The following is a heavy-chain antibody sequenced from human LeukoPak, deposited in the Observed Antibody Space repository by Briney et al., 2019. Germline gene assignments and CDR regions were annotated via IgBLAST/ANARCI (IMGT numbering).Heavy chain of an antibody. CDR2: ISTSGGNT. V-gene: IGHV3-23*01. CDR1: GFTFSSYA. D-gene: IGHD4-23*01. CDR3: AREGYYGGNSDYYYYYMDV. Sequence: PGGSLRLSCAASGFTFSSYAMSWVRQAPGKGLEWVSVISTSGGNTYHADSVKGRFTISRDNAKNSLYLQMNSLRAEDTAVYYCAREGYYGGNSDYYYYYMDVWGKGTTVTVSS. J-gene: IGHJ6*03.